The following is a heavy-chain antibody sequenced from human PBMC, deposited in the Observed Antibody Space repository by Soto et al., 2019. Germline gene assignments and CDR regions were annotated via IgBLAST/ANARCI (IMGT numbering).Heavy chain of an antibody. CDR3: ARHGSRLGVRGAMWDY. CDR1: GGTFSSYA. D-gene: IGHD3-10*01. V-gene: IGHV1-69*15. CDR2: IIPIFGTS. J-gene: IGHJ4*02. Sequence: QVHLVQSGAEVKKPGSSVTVSCKASGGTFSSYAISWVRQAPGQGLEWMGIIIPIFGTSNYAQRFQGRVTITADGPTPTSYMERSSLTSEDTAVYYCARHGSRLGVRGAMWDYWGQGTLVSVSS.